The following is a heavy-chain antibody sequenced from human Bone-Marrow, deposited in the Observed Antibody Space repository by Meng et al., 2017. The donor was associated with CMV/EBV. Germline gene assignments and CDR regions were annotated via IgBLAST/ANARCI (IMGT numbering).Heavy chain of an antibody. CDR2: ISSSSSYI. D-gene: IGHD3-3*01. Sequence: GGSLRLSCAASGFTFSSYSMNWVRQAPGKGLEWVSSISSSSSYIYYGDSVKGRFTISRDNAKNSLYLQMNSMGAEDTAVYYCARDGTYYDFWSGYYAPMPYYYYGMDVWGQGTTVTVSS. J-gene: IGHJ6*02. CDR3: ARDGTYYDFWSGYYAPMPYYYYGMDV. V-gene: IGHV3-21*01. CDR1: GFTFSSYS.